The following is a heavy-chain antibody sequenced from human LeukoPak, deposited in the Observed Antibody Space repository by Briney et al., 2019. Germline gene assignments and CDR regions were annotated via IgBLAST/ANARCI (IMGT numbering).Heavy chain of an antibody. J-gene: IGHJ4*02. CDR2: INPNSGGT. D-gene: IGHD1-26*01. Sequence: ASVKVSCKASGYTFTGYYMHWVRQAPGQGLEWMGWINPNSGGTNYAQKFQGRVTMTRDTSISTAYMELSRLRSDDTAVYYCARVSFGSYPYYFDYWGQGTLVTVS. CDR3: ARVSFGSYPYYFDY. V-gene: IGHV1-2*02. CDR1: GYTFTGYY.